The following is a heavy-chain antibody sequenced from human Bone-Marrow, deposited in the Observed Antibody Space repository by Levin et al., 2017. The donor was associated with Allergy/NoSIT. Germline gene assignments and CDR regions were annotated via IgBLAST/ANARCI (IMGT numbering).Heavy chain of an antibody. CDR2: SYTSGNI. J-gene: IGHJ6*03. V-gene: IGHV4-61*09. D-gene: IGHD2-21*01. CDR3: ARVLQYSYYYTDV. Sequence: SETLSLTCTVSGVSITSGSYYWSWIRQPAGKGLEWIGHSYTSGNITYNPSLKSRFTISLDTSKNQFSLKLRSVTAADTAVYYCARVLQYSYYYTDVWGKGTMVTVSS. CDR1: GVSITSGSYY.